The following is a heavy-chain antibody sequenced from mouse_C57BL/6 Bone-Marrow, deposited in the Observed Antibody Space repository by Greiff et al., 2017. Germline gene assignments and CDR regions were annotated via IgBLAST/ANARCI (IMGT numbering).Heavy chain of an antibody. Sequence: EVQGVESGGGLVQPGGSLKLSCAASGFTFSDYGMAWVRQAPRKGPEWVAFISNLAYSIYYTDTLTGRFTMSRVNATNTVYLELSSLRSEDTAMYYCARRGMRSYYYAMDYWGQGTSVTVSA. V-gene: IGHV5-15*04. J-gene: IGHJ4*01. CDR2: ISNLAYSI. CDR1: GFTFSDYG. CDR3: ARRGMRSYYYAMDY.